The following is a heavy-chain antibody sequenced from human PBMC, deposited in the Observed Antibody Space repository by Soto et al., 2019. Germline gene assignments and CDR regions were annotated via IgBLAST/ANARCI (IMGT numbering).Heavy chain of an antibody. D-gene: IGHD6-13*01. CDR1: GGSFSGYY. CDR2: INHSGST. CDR3: ARGPGGVAAGWYFDL. Sequence: QVQLQQWGAGLLKPSETLSLTCAVYGGSFSGYYWSWIRQPPGKGLEWIGEINHSGSTNYNPSLKSRVTISVDTYKNQFSLKLSSVTAADAAVYYCARGPGGVAAGWYFDLWGRGTLVTVSS. V-gene: IGHV4-34*01. J-gene: IGHJ2*01.